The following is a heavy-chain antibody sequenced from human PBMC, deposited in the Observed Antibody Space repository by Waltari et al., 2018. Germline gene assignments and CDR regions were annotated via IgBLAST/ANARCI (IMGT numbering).Heavy chain of an antibody. CDR1: GFTFSSYA. D-gene: IGHD3-22*01. J-gene: IGHJ4*02. V-gene: IGHV3-23*04. CDR2: ISCSGGST. CDR3: AKIPLDYYDSSGYPH. Sequence: EVQLVESGGGLVQPGGSLRLSCAASGFTFSSYAMSWVRQAPGKGLEWVSAISCSGGSTYDAVSVQGRFTISRDNSKNTLYLQMNSLRAEDTAVYYCAKIPLDYYDSSGYPHWGQGTLVTVSS.